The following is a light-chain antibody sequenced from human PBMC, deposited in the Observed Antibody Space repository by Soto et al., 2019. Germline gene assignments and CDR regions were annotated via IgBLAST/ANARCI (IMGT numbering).Light chain of an antibody. CDR3: VLDMGSLS. CDR2: STN. J-gene: IGLJ2*01. V-gene: IGLV8-61*01. Sequence: QTVVTQEPSFSVSPGGTVTLTCGLSSGSVSTSYYPSWYQQTPGQAPRTLIYSTNTRSSGVPDRFSGSILGNKAALTITGAQADDESDYYCVLDMGSLSVGGGTKLTVL. CDR1: SGSVSTSYY.